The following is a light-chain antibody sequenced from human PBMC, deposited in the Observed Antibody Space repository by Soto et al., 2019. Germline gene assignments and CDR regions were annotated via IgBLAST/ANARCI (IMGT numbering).Light chain of an antibody. CDR3: SSYVSNSIVV. CDR2: EVS. V-gene: IGLV2-14*01. CDR1: SSDVGDYDY. J-gene: IGLJ3*02. Sequence: QSALTQPASVSGSPGQSITISCTGTSSDVGDYDYVSWYQQHPGKAPKLMIYEVSQRLSGVSNRFSGSKSGYTASLTISGLQDEDEADYFCSSYVSNSIVVFGGGTQLTVL.